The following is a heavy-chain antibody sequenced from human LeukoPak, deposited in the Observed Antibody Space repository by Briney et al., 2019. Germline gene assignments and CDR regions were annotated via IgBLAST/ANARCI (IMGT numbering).Heavy chain of an antibody. V-gene: IGHV4-34*01. J-gene: IGHJ4*02. CDR2: INHSGST. CDR1: GGSFSGYY. Sequence: PSETLSLTCAVYGGSFSGYYWSRIRHPPGKGLEWIGEINHSGSTNYNPSPKSRVTISVDTSKNPPCLRLICVTAACTAMYYCARGGNIVVVVAATEPIDYWGEGTLVTVSS. CDR3: ARGGNIVVVVAATEPIDY. D-gene: IGHD2-15*01.